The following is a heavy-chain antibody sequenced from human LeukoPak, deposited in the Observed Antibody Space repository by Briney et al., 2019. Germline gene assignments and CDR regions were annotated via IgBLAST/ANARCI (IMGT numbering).Heavy chain of an antibody. J-gene: IGHJ4*02. CDR1: GFTFSSYS. CDR3: AKEGDRGFVVADYFDY. V-gene: IGHV3-23*01. D-gene: IGHD2-15*01. CDR2: ISGSSGAT. Sequence: PGGSLRLSCAASGFTFSSYSMAWVRQAPGKGLEWVSIISGSSGATFYADSVKGRFTISRDNSKNTLYLEMSSLRAEDTAVNYCAKEGDRGFVVADYFDYWGQGTLITVSS.